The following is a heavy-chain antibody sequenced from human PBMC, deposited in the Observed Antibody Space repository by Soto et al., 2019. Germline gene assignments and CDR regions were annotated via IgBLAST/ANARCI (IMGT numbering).Heavy chain of an antibody. V-gene: IGHV3-23*01. CDR3: AKRLVPAAMEAAGYYYYGMDV. CDR2: ISGSGGST. D-gene: IGHD2-2*01. J-gene: IGHJ6*02. Sequence: GGSLRLSCAASGFTFSSYAMSWVRQAPGKGLEWVSAISGSGGSTYYADSVKGRFTISRDNSKNTLYLQMNSLRAEDTAVYYCAKRLVPAAMEAAGYYYYGMDVWGQGTTVTVSS. CDR1: GFTFSSYA.